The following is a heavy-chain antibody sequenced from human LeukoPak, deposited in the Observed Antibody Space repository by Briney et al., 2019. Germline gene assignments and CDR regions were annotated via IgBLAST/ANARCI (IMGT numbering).Heavy chain of an antibody. CDR2: INHSGST. CDR1: GGSFSGYY. V-gene: IGHV4-34*01. D-gene: IGHD2-8*02. J-gene: IGHJ4*02. CDR3: VSGWYWYYFDY. Sequence: SETLSLTCAVYGGSFSGYYWSWIRQPPGKGLELIGEINHSGSTNYNPSLKSRVTISVDTSKNQFSLKLSSVTAADTAVYYCVSGWYWYYFDYWGQGTLVTVSS.